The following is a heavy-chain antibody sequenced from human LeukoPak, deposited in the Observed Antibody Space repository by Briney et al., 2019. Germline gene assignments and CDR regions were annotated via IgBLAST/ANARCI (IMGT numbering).Heavy chain of an antibody. CDR2: IYYRRTL. J-gene: IGHJ4*02. CDR3: ARGGRPVAGDY. V-gene: IGHV4-38-2*02. CDR1: GYSISSGYD. Sequence: SETLSLTCTVSGYSISSGYDWGWLRQPPGQGLEWIGSIYYRRTLYHNPSLTSRVTISIDTYKNQLSLRLNSMTAADTAVYYCARGGRPVAGDYWGQGTLVTVSS. D-gene: IGHD6-19*01.